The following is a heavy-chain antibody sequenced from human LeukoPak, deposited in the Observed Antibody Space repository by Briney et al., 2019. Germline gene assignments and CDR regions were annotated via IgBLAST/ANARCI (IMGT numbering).Heavy chain of an antibody. J-gene: IGHJ4*02. D-gene: IGHD1-20*01. Sequence: PSETLSLTCTVYGGSFSGYYWSWIRQPPGKGLEWIGEINHSGSTNYNPSLKSRVTISVDTSKNQFSLKLSSVTAADTAVYYCARRIIGTTSDSFDSWGQGTLITVSS. CDR1: GGSFSGYY. V-gene: IGHV4-34*01. CDR2: INHSGST. CDR3: ARRIIGTTSDSFDS.